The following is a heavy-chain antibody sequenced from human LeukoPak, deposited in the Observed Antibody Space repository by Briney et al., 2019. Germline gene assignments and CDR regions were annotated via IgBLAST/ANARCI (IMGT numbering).Heavy chain of an antibody. Sequence: GGSLTLSCAASGFTFDVYPMHWARQAPGKGLECVSLISEYGGSTYYADSVKGRFTISRDNSKNSLYLQMNSLRTEDTALYYCAKDTQSEQQPDYWGQGTLVTVSS. J-gene: IGHJ4*02. V-gene: IGHV3-43*02. CDR3: AKDTQSEQQPDY. CDR1: GFTFDVYP. CDR2: ISEYGGST. D-gene: IGHD6-13*01.